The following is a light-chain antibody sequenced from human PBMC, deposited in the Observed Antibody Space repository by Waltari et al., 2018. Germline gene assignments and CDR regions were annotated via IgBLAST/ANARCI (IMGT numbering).Light chain of an antibody. J-gene: IGKJ2*01. CDR1: QSVLYSSNNKNY. V-gene: IGKV4-1*01. CDR3: LQYYTSPQT. Sequence: DIVMSQSPDFLAVSLGERGTINCKSSQSVLYSSNNKNYFAWYQQKPGQPPKLLISWASTRESGVPGRFSGSGSGTDFTLTISSLQAEDVAVYFCLQYYTSPQTFGQGTRLEI. CDR2: WAS.